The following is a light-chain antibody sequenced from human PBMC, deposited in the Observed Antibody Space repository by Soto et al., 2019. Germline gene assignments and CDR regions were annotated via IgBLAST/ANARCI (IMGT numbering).Light chain of an antibody. CDR1: SSDVGSYNL. V-gene: IGLV2-23*02. CDR3: CSYAGSSPYV. CDR2: EVS. Sequence: QSVLTQAASVSGSPGQPITISCTGTSSDVGSYNLVSWYQQHPGKAPKVMIYEVSKRPSGVSNRFSGSKFGNTASLTISGLQADDEADYYCCSYAGSSPYVFGTGTKVTVL. J-gene: IGLJ1*01.